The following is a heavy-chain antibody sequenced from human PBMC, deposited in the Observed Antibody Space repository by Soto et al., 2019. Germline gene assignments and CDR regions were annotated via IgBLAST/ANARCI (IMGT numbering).Heavy chain of an antibody. CDR3: ARVLDYYDPCYYYGMDV. D-gene: IGHD3-22*01. CDR1: RFTFSSYS. J-gene: IGHJ6*02. CDR2: ISSSSSYI. V-gene: IGHV3-21*01. Sequence: EVQLVESGGGLVKPGGSLRLSCEASRFTFSSYSMHWVRQAPGKGLEWVSSISSSSSYIYYADSVKGRFTISRDNAKNSLYLQLHSLSAEDTALYYCARVLDYYDPCYYYGMDVWGQGNPVTVS.